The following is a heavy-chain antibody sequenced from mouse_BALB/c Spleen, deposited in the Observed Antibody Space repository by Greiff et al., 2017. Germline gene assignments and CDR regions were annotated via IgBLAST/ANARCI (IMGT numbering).Heavy chain of an antibody. CDR2: INPSSGYT. D-gene: IGHD1-1*01. CDR1: GYTFTSYT. V-gene: IGHV1-4*01. J-gene: IGHJ3*01. Sequence: QVQLKESGAELARPGASVKMSCKASGYTFTSYTMHWVKQRPGQGLEWIGYINPSSGYTNYNQKFKDKATLTADKSSSTAYMQLSSLTSEDSAVYYCARDGSSWGFAYWGQGTLVTVSA. CDR3: ARDGSSWGFAY.